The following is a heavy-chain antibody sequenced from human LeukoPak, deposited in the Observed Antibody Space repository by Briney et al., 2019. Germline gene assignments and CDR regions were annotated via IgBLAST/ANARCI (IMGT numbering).Heavy chain of an antibody. D-gene: IGHD4-17*01. CDR1: GFTFSRYG. CDR3: ATTVTRTDYYYYYMDV. Sequence: GRSLRLSCAASGFTFSRYGMHWVRQASGKGLEWVGRIRSKANSYATAYAASVKGRFTISRDDSKNTAYLQMNSLRTEDTAVYYCATTVTRTDYYYYYMDVWGKGTTVTVSS. V-gene: IGHV3-73*01. J-gene: IGHJ6*03. CDR2: IRSKANSYAT.